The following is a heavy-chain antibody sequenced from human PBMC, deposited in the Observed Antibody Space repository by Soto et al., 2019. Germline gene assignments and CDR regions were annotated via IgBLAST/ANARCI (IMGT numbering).Heavy chain of an antibody. CDR1: GGSISSYY. V-gene: IGHV4-4*07. Sequence: SETLSLTCTVSGGSISSYYWSWIRQPAGKGLEWIGRIYTSGSTNYNPSLKSRVTMSVDTSKNQFSLKLSSVTAADTAVYYCARDVPCTVGYQLLSLDAFDIWGQGTMVTVSS. CDR2: IYTSGST. J-gene: IGHJ3*02. D-gene: IGHD2-2*01. CDR3: ARDVPCTVGYQLLSLDAFDI.